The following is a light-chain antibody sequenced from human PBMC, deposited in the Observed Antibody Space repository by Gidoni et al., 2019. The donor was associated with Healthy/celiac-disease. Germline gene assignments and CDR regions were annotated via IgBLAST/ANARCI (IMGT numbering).Light chain of an antibody. CDR2: LGS. Sequence: DLVMTKSPLSLPVTPGQPASISCRSSQSLLQSNGYNYLEWYLQKPEESPQLLINLGSTRASGVPGRISSRGSGKDVTLKISRVDAEDVGVYYCMRALRTWTFGQGTKVEIK. CDR1: QSLLQSNGYNY. CDR3: MRALRTWT. V-gene: IGKV2-28*01. J-gene: IGKJ1*01.